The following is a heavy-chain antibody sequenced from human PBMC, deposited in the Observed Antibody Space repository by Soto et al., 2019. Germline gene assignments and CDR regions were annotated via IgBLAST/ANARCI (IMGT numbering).Heavy chain of an antibody. CDR1: GFTFSSYS. CDR3: ARDLFPVVVPAAQNWFDP. CDR2: ISSSSSYI. Sequence: EVQLVESGGGLVKPGGSLRLSCAASGFTFSSYSMNWVRQAPGKGLEWVSSISSSSSYIYYADSVKGRFTISRDNAKNSLYLQMNSLRAEDTAVYYCARDLFPVVVPAAQNWFDPWGQGTLVTVSS. V-gene: IGHV3-21*01. D-gene: IGHD2-2*01. J-gene: IGHJ5*02.